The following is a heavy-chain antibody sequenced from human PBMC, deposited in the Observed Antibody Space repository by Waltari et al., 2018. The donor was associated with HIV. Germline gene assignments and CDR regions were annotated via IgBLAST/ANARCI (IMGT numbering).Heavy chain of an antibody. CDR1: GFTFTNYW. CDR2: IWPSDSDT. Sequence: QLVQSGGEVKQTGESLKISGKGYGFTFTNYWIAWVRQMPGKGLEWMGMIWPSDSDTKYSPSFQGHVTISADRSISTAYLQWSSLRASDTAMYYCASPKGGWLFAFDVWGQGTMVTVSS. D-gene: IGHD3-16*01. CDR3: ASPKGGWLFAFDV. J-gene: IGHJ3*01. V-gene: IGHV5-51*01.